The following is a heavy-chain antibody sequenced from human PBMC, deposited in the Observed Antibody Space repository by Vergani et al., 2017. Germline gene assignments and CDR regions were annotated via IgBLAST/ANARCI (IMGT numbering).Heavy chain of an antibody. J-gene: IGHJ5*02. CDR3: ARHSTVEWLVKLGWIDP. D-gene: IGHD6-19*01. CDR2: IYYSGRT. Sequence: QLQLQESGPGLVKPSATLSLTCSVSGTSIRSSNYYWGWIRQPPGKGLEWIASIYYSGRTYYNPSLKSRITISVDTSRNQFSLKLSSLPAADTAVYFCARHSTVEWLVKLGWIDPWGQGILVTVSS. V-gene: IGHV4-39*01. CDR1: GTSIRSSNYY.